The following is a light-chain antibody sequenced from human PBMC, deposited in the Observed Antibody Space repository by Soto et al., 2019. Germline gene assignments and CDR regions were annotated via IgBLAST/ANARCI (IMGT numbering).Light chain of an antibody. CDR3: YSITSSSTLV. CDR2: DVS. V-gene: IGLV2-14*01. Sequence: QSALTQPASVSGSPGQSITISCTGTSSDVGGYNYVSWFQQHPGKAPKLMIYDVSNRPSGVSNRFSGSKSGNTASLTISGLQAEDEADYYCYSITSSSTLVLGGGTKLTVL. J-gene: IGLJ2*01. CDR1: SSDVGGYNY.